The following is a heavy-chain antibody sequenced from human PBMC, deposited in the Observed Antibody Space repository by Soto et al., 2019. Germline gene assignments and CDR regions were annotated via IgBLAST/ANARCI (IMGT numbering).Heavy chain of an antibody. CDR1: GGTFSSYA. CDR3: ARGGIEYSYGFEWFDP. V-gene: IGHV1-69*13. D-gene: IGHD5-18*01. J-gene: IGHJ5*02. CDR2: IIPIFGTA. Sequence: SVKVSCKASGGTFSSYAISWVRQAPGQGLEWMGGIIPIFGTANYAQKFQGRVTITADESTSTAYMELSSLRSEDTAVYYCARGGIEYSYGFEWFDPWGQGTLVTVSS.